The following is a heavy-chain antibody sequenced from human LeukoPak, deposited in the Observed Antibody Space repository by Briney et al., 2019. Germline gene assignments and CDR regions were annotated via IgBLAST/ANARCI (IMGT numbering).Heavy chain of an antibody. J-gene: IGHJ4*02. CDR1: GGTFSSYA. Sequence: SVKVSCKASGGTFSSYANSWVRQAPGQGLEWMGGIIPIFGTANYAQKFQGRVTITTDESTSTAYMELSSLRSEDTAVYYCAREGGFGYSYGYGGAFDYWGQGTLVTVSS. V-gene: IGHV1-69*05. CDR3: AREGGFGYSYGYGGAFDY. D-gene: IGHD5-18*01. CDR2: IIPIFGTA.